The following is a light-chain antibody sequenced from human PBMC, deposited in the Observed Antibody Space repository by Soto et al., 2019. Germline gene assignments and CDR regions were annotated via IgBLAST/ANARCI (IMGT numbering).Light chain of an antibody. Sequence: AIQMTQSPSSLSASVGDRATITCRASQGIRNDLGWYQQKPGKAPELLIFTASNLQGEVPSRFSGSGSGTDFTLTISSLQPEDFATYYCLQDYNYPWTFGQGTKVDIK. J-gene: IGKJ1*01. CDR3: LQDYNYPWT. CDR1: QGIRND. CDR2: TAS. V-gene: IGKV1-6*01.